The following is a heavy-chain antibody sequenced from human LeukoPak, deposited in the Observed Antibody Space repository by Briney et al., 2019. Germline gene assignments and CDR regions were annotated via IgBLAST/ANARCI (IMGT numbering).Heavy chain of an antibody. CDR2: INPSGGST. V-gene: IGHV1-46*01. Sequence: ASVTVSCKASGYTFTSYYMHWVRQAPGQGLEWMGIINPSGGSTSYAQKFQGRVTMTRDMSTSTVYMELSSLRSEDTAVYYCAREFPTAMATLYYFDYWGQGTLVTVSS. CDR3: AREFPTAMATLYYFDY. J-gene: IGHJ4*02. D-gene: IGHD5-18*01. CDR1: GYTFTSYY.